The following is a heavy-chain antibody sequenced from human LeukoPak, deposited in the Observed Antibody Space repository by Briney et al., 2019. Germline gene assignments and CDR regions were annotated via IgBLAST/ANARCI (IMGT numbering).Heavy chain of an antibody. CDR2: IIPIVGIA. J-gene: IGHJ4*02. CDR1: GGTFSSHA. Sequence: GSSVKVSCKASGGTFSSHAISWVRQAPGQGPEWMGRIIPIVGIANYAQKFQGRVTITADKSTSTAYMEVSSLRSEDTAVYYCARESRPDVADYGSGSYKPIDCWGQGTLVTVSS. CDR3: ARESRPDVADYGSGSYKPIDC. V-gene: IGHV1-69*04. D-gene: IGHD3-10*01.